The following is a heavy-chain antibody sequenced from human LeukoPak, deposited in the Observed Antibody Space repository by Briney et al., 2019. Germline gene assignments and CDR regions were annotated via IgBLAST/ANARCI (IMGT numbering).Heavy chain of an antibody. V-gene: IGHV3-7*01. D-gene: IGHD1-26*01. J-gene: IGHJ4*02. CDR3: ARDKVVGATHFDY. CDR2: IKQDGGEI. Sequence: PGGSLRLSCAASGFTFSDYYMSWVRQAPGKGLEWVANIKQDGGEIYYVDSVKGRFTISRDNAKNSLSLQMNSLRAEDTAVYYCARDKVVGATHFDYWGQGTLVTASS. CDR1: GFTFSDYY.